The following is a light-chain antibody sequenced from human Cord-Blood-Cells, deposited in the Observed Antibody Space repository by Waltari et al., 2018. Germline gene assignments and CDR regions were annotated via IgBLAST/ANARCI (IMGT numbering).Light chain of an antibody. Sequence: DIQMTQCPSSLSASVRDRVTITCRASQSISSYLNWYQQKPGKAPKPLIYAASSLQSGVPSRFSGSGSGTDFTLTISSLQPEDFATYYCQQSYSTPRFTFGPGTKVDIK. V-gene: IGKV1-39*01. CDR2: AAS. CDR1: QSISSY. J-gene: IGKJ3*01. CDR3: QQSYSTPRFT.